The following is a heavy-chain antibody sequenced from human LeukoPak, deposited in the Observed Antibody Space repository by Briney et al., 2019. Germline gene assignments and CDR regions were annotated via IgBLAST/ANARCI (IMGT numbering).Heavy chain of an antibody. V-gene: IGHV4-34*01. Sequence: SETLSLTCAVYGGSFSGYYWGWIRQPPGKGLEWIGEINHSGSTNYNPSLKSRVTISVDTSKNQFSLKLSSVTAADTAVYYCARGGYTTVDTAMVRNWFDPWGQGTLVTVSS. CDR3: ARGGYTTVDTAMVRNWFDP. D-gene: IGHD5-18*01. CDR2: INHSGST. CDR1: GGSFSGYY. J-gene: IGHJ5*02.